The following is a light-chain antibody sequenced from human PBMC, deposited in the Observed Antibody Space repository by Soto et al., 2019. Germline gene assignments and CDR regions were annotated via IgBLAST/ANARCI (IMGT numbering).Light chain of an antibody. J-gene: IGKJ1*01. CDR1: QSVSAW. Sequence: DIQMTQSPSTLSASVGDRVTINCRASQSVSAWLAWYQQKPGKAPKFLMYDVSSLESGVPSRFSGSGSGTEFTLTIDSLQPDDFATYYCQSYRNFSWTFGQGTKGDIK. V-gene: IGKV1-5*01. CDR2: DVS. CDR3: QSYRNFSWT.